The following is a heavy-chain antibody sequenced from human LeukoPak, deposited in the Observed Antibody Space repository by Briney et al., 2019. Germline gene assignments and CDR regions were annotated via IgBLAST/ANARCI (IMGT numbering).Heavy chain of an antibody. CDR3: AKEDSSSSRYYFEY. J-gene: IGHJ4*02. CDR1: GFSFSTYA. Sequence: GGSLRPSCAASGFSFSTYAMSWVRQAPGRGLEWVSAISGSGGGTYYADSVKGRFTISRDNAKNTLYLLMNNLRAEDTAVYYCAKEDSSSSRYYFEYWGQGTLVTVSS. CDR2: ISGSGGGT. D-gene: IGHD6-6*01. V-gene: IGHV3-23*01.